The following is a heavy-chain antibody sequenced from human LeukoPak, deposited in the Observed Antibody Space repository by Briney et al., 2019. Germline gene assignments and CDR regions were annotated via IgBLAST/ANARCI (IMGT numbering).Heavy chain of an antibody. CDR3: ARVRYFDWFHPFDY. CDR2: IYYSGST. D-gene: IGHD3-9*01. Sequence: SETLSLTCTVSGGSISSYYWSWIRQPPGKGLEWIGYIYYSGSTHYNPSLKSRVTISVDTSKNQFSLKLSSVTAADTAVYYCARVRYFDWFHPFDYWGQGTLVTVSS. J-gene: IGHJ4*02. CDR1: GGSISSYY. V-gene: IGHV4-59*12.